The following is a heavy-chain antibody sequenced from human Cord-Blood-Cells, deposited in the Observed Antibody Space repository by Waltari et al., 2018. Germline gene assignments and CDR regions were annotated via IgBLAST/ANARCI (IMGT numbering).Heavy chain of an antibody. J-gene: IGHJ4*02. D-gene: IGHD3-3*01. CDR3: AGGLGFWSGYYNY. CDR1: GGSFSGYY. Sequence: QVQLQQWGAGLLKPSETLSLTCAVYGGSFSGYYWSWIRQPPGKGLEWIKEINHSGSNNHNPSLQSPVTISVDTSKNHFSLKLSSVAAADTAVYYCAGGLGFWSGYYNYLGQGTLVTGSS. V-gene: IGHV4-34*01. CDR2: INHSGSN.